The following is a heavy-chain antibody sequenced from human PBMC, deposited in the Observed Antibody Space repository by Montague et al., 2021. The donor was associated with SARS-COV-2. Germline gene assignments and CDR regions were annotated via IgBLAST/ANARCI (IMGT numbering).Heavy chain of an antibody. CDR2: VYYSGST. Sequence: SETLSLTCTVSGVSISSYTYFWGWIRQPPGKGLEWIASVYYSGSTYYNPSVKSRVTISVDTSKNQSSLQVNSLTAADSAIYYCARHRVASGWNYFDPWGRGTLVTVSS. V-gene: IGHV4-39*01. J-gene: IGHJ5*02. CDR3: ARHRVASGWNYFDP. D-gene: IGHD1-7*01. CDR1: GVSISSYTYF.